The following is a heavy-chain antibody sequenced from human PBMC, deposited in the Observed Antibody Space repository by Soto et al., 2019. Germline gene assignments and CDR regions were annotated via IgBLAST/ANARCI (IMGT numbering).Heavy chain of an antibody. V-gene: IGHV3-33*01. J-gene: IGHJ4*02. CDR2: IWYDGSNK. CDR1: GFTFSSYG. CDR3: ASPTSGGSYLDY. Sequence: GGSLRLSCAASGFTFSSYGMHWVRQAPGKGLEWVAVIWYDGSNKYYADSVKGRFTISRDNSKNTLYLQMNSLRAEDTAVYYCASPTSGGSYLDYWGQGTLVTVSS. D-gene: IGHD2-15*01.